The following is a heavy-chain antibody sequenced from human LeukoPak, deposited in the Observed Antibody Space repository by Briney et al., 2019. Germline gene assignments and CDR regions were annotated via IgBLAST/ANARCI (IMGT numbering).Heavy chain of an antibody. CDR3: AKDHFLSVLPKSYSSGWPGGY. CDR1: GFTFSSYG. Sequence: GGSLRLSCAASGFTFSSYGMHWVRQAPGKGLEWVAFIRYDGSNKYYADSVKGRFTISRDNSKNTLYLQMNSLRAEDTAVYYCAKDHFLSVLPKSYSSGWPGGYWGQGTLVTVSS. CDR2: IRYDGSNK. V-gene: IGHV3-30*02. J-gene: IGHJ4*02. D-gene: IGHD6-19*01.